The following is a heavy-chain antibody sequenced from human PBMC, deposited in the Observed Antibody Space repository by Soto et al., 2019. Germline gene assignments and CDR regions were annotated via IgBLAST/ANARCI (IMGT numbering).Heavy chain of an antibody. CDR3: ARVFTGIWFGESYDAFDI. D-gene: IGHD3-10*01. Sequence: GGSLRLSCAASGFTFSSYAMHWVRQAPGKGLEWVAVISYDGSNKYYADSVKGRFTISRDNSKNTLYLQMNSLRAEDTAVYYCARVFTGIWFGESYDAFDIWGQGTMVTVSS. J-gene: IGHJ3*02. CDR1: GFTFSSYA. CDR2: ISYDGSNK. V-gene: IGHV3-30-3*01.